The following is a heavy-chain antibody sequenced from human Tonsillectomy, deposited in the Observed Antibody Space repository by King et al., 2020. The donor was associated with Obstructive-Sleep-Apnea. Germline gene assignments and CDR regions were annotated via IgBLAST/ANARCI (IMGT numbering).Heavy chain of an antibody. D-gene: IGHD6-13*01. CDR1: GYTFTSYY. J-gene: IGHJ1*01. V-gene: IGHV1-46*01. CDR2: INPSGGST. CDR3: ARDEVAHSSSWSRGEYFQH. Sequence: QLVQSGAEVKKPGASVKVSCKASGYTFTSYYMHWVRQAPGQGLEWMGIINPSGGSTSYAQKFQGRVTMTRDTSTSTVSMELSSLRSEDRAVYYCARDEVAHSSSWSRGEYFQHWGQGTLVTVSS.